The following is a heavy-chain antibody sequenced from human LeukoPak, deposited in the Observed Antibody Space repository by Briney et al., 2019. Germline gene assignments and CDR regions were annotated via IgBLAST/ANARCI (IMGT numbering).Heavy chain of an antibody. Sequence: SVTVSCKTSGGTFINYAISWVRQAPGHGREWMGRIIPILAMAIYVQEFQGRATITADKSTSTAYMELSSLRSEDTAVYYCARGNGDHAGYFDYWGQGTLVTVSS. V-gene: IGHV1-69*04. D-gene: IGHD4-17*01. J-gene: IGHJ4*02. CDR1: GGTFINYA. CDR2: IIPILAMA. CDR3: ARGNGDHAGYFDY.